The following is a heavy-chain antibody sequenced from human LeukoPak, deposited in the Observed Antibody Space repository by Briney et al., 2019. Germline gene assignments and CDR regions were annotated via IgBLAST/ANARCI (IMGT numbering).Heavy chain of an antibody. CDR1: GFIFSSYG. D-gene: IGHD1-26*01. J-gene: IGHJ4*02. Sequence: GGSLRLSCAASGFIFSSYGMHWVRQAPGKGLEWVAVIWNDGSNKYYADSVKGRFTISRDNSRNTLYLQMNSLGGEDTAVYYCARDGWELLRDLGPLNYWGQGTLVTVSS. CDR2: IWNDGSNK. CDR3: ARDGWELLRDLGPLNY. V-gene: IGHV3-33*01.